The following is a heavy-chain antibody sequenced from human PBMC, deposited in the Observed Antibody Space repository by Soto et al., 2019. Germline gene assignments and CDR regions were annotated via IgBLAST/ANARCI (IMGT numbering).Heavy chain of an antibody. J-gene: IGHJ6*02. V-gene: IGHV5-51*01. CDR2: IYPGDSDT. CDR3: ARQGGGYYDTLTGSADYYYGMHV. D-gene: IGHD3-9*01. CDR1: GYSXTSYW. Sequence: GESLKISCKGSGYSXTSYWSGWVRQKTEKGLEWMGIIYPGDSDTRYSPSFQGQVTISADKSISTAPLQWSSLKASDTAMYYCARQGGGYYDTLTGSADYYYGMHVWGQGTTVTVS.